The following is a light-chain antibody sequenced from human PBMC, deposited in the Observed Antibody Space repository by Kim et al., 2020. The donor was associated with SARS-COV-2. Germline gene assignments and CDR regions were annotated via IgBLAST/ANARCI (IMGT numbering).Light chain of an antibody. V-gene: IGKV4-1*01. Sequence: ATSNCKSSQSSLYNANNKYYLAWYQQKPGQPPKVLIYWASTRESGVPDRFSGSGSGTDFTLTISSLQAEDVAVYYCQQYYSTLWTFGQGTKVDIK. CDR3: QQYYSTLWT. CDR2: WAS. CDR1: QSSLYNANNKYY. J-gene: IGKJ1*01.